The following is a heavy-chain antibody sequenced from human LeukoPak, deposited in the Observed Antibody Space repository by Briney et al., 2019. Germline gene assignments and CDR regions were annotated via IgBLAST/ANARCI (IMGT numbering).Heavy chain of an antibody. V-gene: IGHV4-38-2*02. D-gene: IGHD6-19*01. CDR3: ARDHGIAVAGTDY. CDR2: IYHSGST. Sequence: SETLSLTCTVSGYSISSGYYWGWIRQPPGKGLEWIGSIYHSGSTYYNPSLKSRVTISVDTSKNQFSLKLSSVTAADTAVYYCARDHGIAVAGTDYWGQGTLVTVSS. CDR1: GYSISSGYY. J-gene: IGHJ4*02.